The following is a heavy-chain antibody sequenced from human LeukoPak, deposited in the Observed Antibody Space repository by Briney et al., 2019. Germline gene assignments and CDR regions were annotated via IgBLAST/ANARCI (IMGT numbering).Heavy chain of an antibody. J-gene: IGHJ4*02. CDR3: ARERYSATKGYCTDGVCYTFPDY. CDR1: GFTFSSYG. Sequence: GRSLTLSCAASGFTFSSYGMHWVRQAPGKGLEWVAVIWYVGSTKYYADSVKGRFTISRDNSKNTLYLQMYSLRAEDTAVYYCARERYSATKGYCTDGVCYTFPDYWGQGTLVTVSS. D-gene: IGHD2-8*01. V-gene: IGHV3-33*01. CDR2: IWYVGSTK.